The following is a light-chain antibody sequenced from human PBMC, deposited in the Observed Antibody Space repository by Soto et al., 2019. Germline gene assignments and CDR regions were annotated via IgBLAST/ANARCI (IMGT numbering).Light chain of an antibody. CDR3: QQYDRSPLFT. J-gene: IGKJ3*01. V-gene: IGKV3-20*01. CDR1: QSVSSGY. Sequence: EIVLTQSPGTLSLSPGERATLSCRASQSVSSGYLAWYQQKPGQAPRLLIYGASSRATGIPDRFSGSGSGSDFTLTISRLESEDFAVYYCQQYDRSPLFTFGPGTKVDIK. CDR2: GAS.